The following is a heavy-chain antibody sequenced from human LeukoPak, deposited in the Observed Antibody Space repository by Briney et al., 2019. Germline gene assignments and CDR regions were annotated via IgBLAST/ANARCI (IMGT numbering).Heavy chain of an antibody. CDR3: AREYSSSSPYYMDV. CDR2: ISAHNGNT. V-gene: IGHV1-18*01. Sequence: ASVKVSCKASGYTFTSYGISWVRQAPGQGLEWMGWISAHNGNTNYAQKLQGRVTMTTDTSTSTAYMELRSLRSDDTAVYYCAREYSSSSPYYMDVWGKGTTVTVSS. D-gene: IGHD6-13*01. J-gene: IGHJ6*03. CDR1: GYTFTSYG.